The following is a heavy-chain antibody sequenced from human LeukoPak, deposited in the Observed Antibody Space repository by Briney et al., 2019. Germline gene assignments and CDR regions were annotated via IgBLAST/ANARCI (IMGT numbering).Heavy chain of an antibody. CDR2: ITGSGGST. J-gene: IGHJ3*01. V-gene: IGHV3-23*01. CDR1: GFTFRNHA. Sequence: GGSLRLSCASSGFTFRNHAMSWVRQAPGKGLEWVSTITGSGGSTQYADSVKGRFTLSRDNAKNTLYLRMNSLRAEDTAVYYCARTIYYYESTSYFSDAFDVWGQGTMVTVSS. CDR3: ARTIYYYESTSYFSDAFDV. D-gene: IGHD3-22*01.